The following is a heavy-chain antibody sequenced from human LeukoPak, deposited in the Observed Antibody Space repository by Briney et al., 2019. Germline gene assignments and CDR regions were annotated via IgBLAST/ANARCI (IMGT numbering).Heavy chain of an antibody. J-gene: IGHJ4*02. D-gene: IGHD2-15*01. CDR1: GGSISRYY. V-gene: IGHV4-4*07. CDR2: SYISGST. Sequence: SETLSLTCTVSGGSISRYYWSWIRQSAGKGLECIGRSYISGSTNYNPSLKSRVTMSEDTSKNQFSLKLSSVTAADTAVYYCARVGGCSGISCYFDYWGQGTLVTVSS. CDR3: ARVGGCSGISCYFDY.